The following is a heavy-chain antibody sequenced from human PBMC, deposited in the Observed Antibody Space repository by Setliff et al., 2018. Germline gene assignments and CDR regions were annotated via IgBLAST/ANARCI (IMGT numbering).Heavy chain of an antibody. V-gene: IGHV4-61*09. CDR3: AGRPQNTPMGPCDY. J-gene: IGHJ4*02. Sequence: SETLSLTCTVSGGSISSSHYYWGWFRQPAGKELEWIGQIYTSWSTNYNPSLKSRVTISLDTSKNQFSLMLTSVTAADTAIYYCAGRPQNTPMGPCDYWGQGTLVTVSS. CDR1: GGSISSSHYY. D-gene: IGHD5-18*01. CDR2: IYTSWST.